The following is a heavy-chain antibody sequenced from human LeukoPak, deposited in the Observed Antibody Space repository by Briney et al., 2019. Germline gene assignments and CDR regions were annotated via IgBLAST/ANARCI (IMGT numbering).Heavy chain of an antibody. V-gene: IGHV3-66*01. D-gene: IGHD3-9*01. CDR2: LYTGGST. Sequence: GGSLRLSCAASGFTVSSAFMSWVRQAPGKGLEWVSILYTGGSTYYADSVKGRFTISRDNSKNTLYLQMNSLRADDTAVYYCARAIRANAFDIWGQGTMVTVSS. J-gene: IGHJ3*02. CDR3: ARAIRANAFDI. CDR1: GFTVSSAF.